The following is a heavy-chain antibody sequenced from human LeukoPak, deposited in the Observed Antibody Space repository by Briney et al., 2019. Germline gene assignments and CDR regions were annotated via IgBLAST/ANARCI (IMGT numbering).Heavy chain of an antibody. Sequence: LAGGSLRLSCAASGFTVSSNYMSWVRQAPGKGLEWVSVIYSGGSTYYADSVKGRFTISRDNSKNTLYLQMNSLRAEDTAVYYCASSPRVNYYDSSGYSFDYWGQGTLVTVSS. CDR2: IYSGGST. V-gene: IGHV3-53*01. CDR3: ASSPRVNYYDSSGYSFDY. CDR1: GFTVSSNY. J-gene: IGHJ4*02. D-gene: IGHD3-22*01.